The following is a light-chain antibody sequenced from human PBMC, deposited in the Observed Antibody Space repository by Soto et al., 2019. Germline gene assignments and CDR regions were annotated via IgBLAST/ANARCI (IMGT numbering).Light chain of an antibody. V-gene: IGKV3-15*01. CDR2: GAS. CDR1: QSVGIY. Sequence: EIVMTQSPATLSVSPGERATLSCGASQSVGIYLAWYQQRHGQAPRLLIHGASTRAPGIPARFSGSGSGTEFTLTISSLQSEDFAVYFCQQYDNWPQTFGQGTKVDIK. CDR3: QQYDNWPQT. J-gene: IGKJ1*01.